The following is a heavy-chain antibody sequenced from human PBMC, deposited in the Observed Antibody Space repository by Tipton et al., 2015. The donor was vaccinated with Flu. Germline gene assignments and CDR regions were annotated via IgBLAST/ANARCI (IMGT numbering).Heavy chain of an antibody. CDR2: IYTSGGT. V-gene: IGHV4-4*07. Sequence: TLSLTCTVSGGSLSSYYWSWIRQPAGKGLEWIGRIYTSGGTKFNPSLRGRLTMSVDASKKEFSLKLSSVTAADTAVYYCARDRYFYGSGSLDLWGQGALVTVSS. CDR3: ARDRYFYGSGSLDL. CDR1: GGSLSSYY. D-gene: IGHD3-10*01. J-gene: IGHJ5*02.